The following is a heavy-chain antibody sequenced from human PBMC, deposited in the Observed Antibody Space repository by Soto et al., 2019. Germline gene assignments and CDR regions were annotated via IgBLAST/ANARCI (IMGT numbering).Heavy chain of an antibody. CDR3: AKVTFSGDYYDSYGMDV. V-gene: IGHV3-30*18. CDR2: ISYDGSSK. J-gene: IGHJ6*02. CDR1: GFTFSAYG. Sequence: QEKLVESGGGVVQPGRSLRLSCAASGFTFSAYGMHWVRQAPGKGLEWVIVISYDGSSKYYADSVKGRFIVSRDNSKNTLYLQMNSLRPEDTAVYYCAKVTFSGDYYDSYGMDVWGQGTTVTVSS. D-gene: IGHD1-26*01.